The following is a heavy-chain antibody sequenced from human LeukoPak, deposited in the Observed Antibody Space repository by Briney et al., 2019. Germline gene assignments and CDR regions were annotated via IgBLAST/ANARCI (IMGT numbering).Heavy chain of an antibody. CDR3: ARGRDKLGYCSSTSCYRQYNWFDP. Sequence: SETLSLTCAVYGGSFSGYYWSCIRQPPGKGLEWIGEINHSGSTNYNPSLKSRVTISVDTSKNQFSLKLSSVTAADTAVYHCARGRDKLGYCSSTSCYRQYNWFDPWGQGALVTVSS. J-gene: IGHJ5*02. D-gene: IGHD2-2*02. CDR1: GGSFSGYY. CDR2: INHSGST. V-gene: IGHV4-34*01.